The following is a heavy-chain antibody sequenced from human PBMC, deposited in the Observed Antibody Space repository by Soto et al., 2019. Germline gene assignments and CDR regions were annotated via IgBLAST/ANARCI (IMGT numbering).Heavy chain of an antibody. CDR3: AREGGGLGYCSGGNGYWYLDI. J-gene: IGHJ2*01. CDR1: GGTFRSYA. V-gene: IGHV1-69*01. D-gene: IGHD2-15*01. Sequence: QVQLVQSGAEVKKPGSSVKVSCKAAGGTFRSYAISWVRQAPGQGLEWMGGIIPIFGTTNYARKFQGRVTITADESTSTVYMELSSLRSEETAVYYCAREGGGLGYCSGGNGYWYLDIWGRGTLVTVSS. CDR2: IIPIFGTT.